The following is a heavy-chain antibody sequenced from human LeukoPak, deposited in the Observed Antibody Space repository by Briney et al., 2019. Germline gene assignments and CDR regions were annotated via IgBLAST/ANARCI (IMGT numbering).Heavy chain of an antibody. CDR3: ARHERGKNAFNL. V-gene: IGHV4-39*01. J-gene: IGHJ3*01. CDR2: FYYSGST. Sequence: SETLSLTCTVSGGSISSSSHYWGWIRQPPGEGLERFGSFYYSGSTYYNPSLKSRVTISVDTSKNQYSLKMSSVTAADTAVYYCARHERGKNAFNLWSQGTMVTVSS. CDR1: GGSISSSSHY.